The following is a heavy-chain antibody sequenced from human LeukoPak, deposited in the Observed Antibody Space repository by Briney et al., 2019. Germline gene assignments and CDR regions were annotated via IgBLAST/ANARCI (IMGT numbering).Heavy chain of an antibody. V-gene: IGHV3-23*01. J-gene: IGHJ4*02. CDR2: ISGTGAGT. Sequence: PGGSLRLSCTVFGFTFSNYAMSWVRQAPGKGLEWVSAISGTGAGTYYADSVKGRFTISRDNSKNTLYLQMNSLRAEDTAVYFCARRPVAGTGYFDYWGQGALVTVSS. CDR1: GFTFSNYA. D-gene: IGHD6-19*01. CDR3: ARRPVAGTGYFDY.